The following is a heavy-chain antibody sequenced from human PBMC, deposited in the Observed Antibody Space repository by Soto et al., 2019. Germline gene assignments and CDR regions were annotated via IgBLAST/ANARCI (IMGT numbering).Heavy chain of an antibody. CDR1: GDSVSSGNSY. J-gene: IGHJ4*02. V-gene: IGHV4-61*01. CDR3: ARLSGDYYFEN. CDR2: IYHTGIA. D-gene: IGHD1-26*01. Sequence: QVQLQESGPGLVKPSETLSPTGTVSGDSVSSGNSYWGWVRQPPGKGLEWIAYIYHTGIAFYNPSVKSRGTLSVDTSKNQFSLQLNSVTAADTAIYYCARLSGDYYFENWGQGTLVTVSS.